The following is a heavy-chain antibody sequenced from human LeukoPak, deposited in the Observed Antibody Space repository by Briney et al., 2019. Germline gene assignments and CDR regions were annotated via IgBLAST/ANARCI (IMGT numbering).Heavy chain of an antibody. CDR2: IYYSGST. J-gene: IGHJ4*02. CDR1: GGSISSSSYC. CDR3: ARERWLQHNIDY. D-gene: IGHD5-24*01. V-gene: IGHV4-39*07. Sequence: SETLSLTCTVSGGSISSSSYCWGWIRQPPGKGLAWIGSIYYSGSTYYNPSLKSRVTISVDTSENQFSLKLSSVTAADTAVYYCARERWLQHNIDYWGQGTLVTVSS.